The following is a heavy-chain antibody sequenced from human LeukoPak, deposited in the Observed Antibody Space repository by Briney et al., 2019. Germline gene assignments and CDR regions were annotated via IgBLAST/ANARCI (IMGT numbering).Heavy chain of an antibody. CDR1: GFTFSSYS. V-gene: IGHV3-21*01. J-gene: IGHJ6*02. Sequence: GGSLRLSCAASGFTFSSYSMNWVRQAPGKGLEWVSSISSSSSYIYYADSVKGRFTISRDNAKNSLYLQMNSLRAEDTAVYYCARDPVVPAAMLFRYYYYGMDVWGQGTTVTVSS. D-gene: IGHD2-2*01. CDR3: ARDPVVPAAMLFRYYYYGMDV. CDR2: ISSSSSYI.